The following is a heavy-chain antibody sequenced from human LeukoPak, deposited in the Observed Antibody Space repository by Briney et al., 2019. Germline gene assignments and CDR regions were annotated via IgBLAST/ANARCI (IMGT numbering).Heavy chain of an antibody. J-gene: IGHJ6*02. Sequence: GGSLRLSCAASGFTFSSYWMSWVRQAPGKGLEWVADIKQDGSEEYYVDSVKGRFTISRDNAKNSLYLQMNSLRAEDTAVYYCARHLWFGTYYYYGMDVWGQGTTVTVSS. V-gene: IGHV3-7*01. CDR1: GFTFSSYW. CDR2: IKQDGSEE. D-gene: IGHD3-10*01. CDR3: ARHLWFGTYYYYGMDV.